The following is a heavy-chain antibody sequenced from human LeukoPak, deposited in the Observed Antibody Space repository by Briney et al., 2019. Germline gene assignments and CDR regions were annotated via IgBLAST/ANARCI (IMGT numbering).Heavy chain of an antibody. Sequence: NSGGSLRLSCAASGFTFSSYWMSWVRQAPGKGLEWVSSISSSSSYIYYADSVKGRFTISRDNAKNSLYLQMNSLRAEDTAVYYCARDEGLDEGWSPGSYAFDIWGQGTMVTVSS. D-gene: IGHD2-15*01. CDR3: ARDEGLDEGWSPGSYAFDI. CDR2: ISSSSSYI. V-gene: IGHV3-21*01. J-gene: IGHJ3*02. CDR1: GFTFSSYW.